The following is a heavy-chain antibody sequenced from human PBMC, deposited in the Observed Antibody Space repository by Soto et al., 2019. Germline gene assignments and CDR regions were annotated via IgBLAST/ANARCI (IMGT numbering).Heavy chain of an antibody. CDR1: GFTFSSYA. Sequence: GGSLRLSCAASGFTFSSYAMHWVRQAPGKGLEWVAVISYDGSNKYYADSVKGRFTISRDNSKNTLYLQMNSLRAEDTAVYYCARPPRGVLLWFGELLHWRQGPLVTVSS. CDR2: ISYDGSNK. D-gene: IGHD3-10*01. CDR3: ARPPRGVLLWFGELLH. V-gene: IGHV3-30-3*01. J-gene: IGHJ4*02.